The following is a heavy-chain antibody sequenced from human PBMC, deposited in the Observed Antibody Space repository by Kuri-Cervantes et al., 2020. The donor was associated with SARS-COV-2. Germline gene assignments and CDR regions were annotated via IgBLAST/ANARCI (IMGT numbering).Heavy chain of an antibody. CDR1: GFTFGDYA. V-gene: IGHV3-49*04. Sequence: LSLTCTASGFTFGDYAMSWVRQAPGKGLEWVGFIRSKAYGGTTEYAASVKGRFTISRDDSKSIAYLQMNSLKTEDTAVYYCAREAYYDFWSGYPLHFDYWGQGTLVTVSS. CDR2: IRSKAYGGTT. J-gene: IGHJ4*02. D-gene: IGHD3-3*01. CDR3: AREAYYDFWSGYPLHFDY.